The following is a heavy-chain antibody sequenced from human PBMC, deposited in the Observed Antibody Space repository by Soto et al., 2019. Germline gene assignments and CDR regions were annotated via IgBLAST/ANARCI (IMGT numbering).Heavy chain of an antibody. CDR3: ARGRENVAS. J-gene: IGHJ1*01. V-gene: IGHV4-59*01. D-gene: IGHD3-10*02. Sequence: QVQLQESGPGLVKPSETLSLTCTVSGGSISGYSWSWIRQPPGKGLEWIGYIYYSGSTNYNPSLPSRVTIAVDTSKTEFSRKLSSVTAADTAVYYCARGRENVASWGQGTLVTVSS. CDR1: GGSISGYS. CDR2: IYYSGST.